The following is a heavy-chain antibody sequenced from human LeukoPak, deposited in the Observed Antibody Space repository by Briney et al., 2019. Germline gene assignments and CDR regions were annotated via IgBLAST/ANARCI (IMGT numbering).Heavy chain of an antibody. CDR2: INPNGGGT. CDR1: GYTFTGYY. J-gene: IGHJ4*02. V-gene: IGHV1-2*02. D-gene: IGHD2-15*01. CDR3: ARDVEYCSGGSCSPN. Sequence: GASVKVSCKASGYTFTGYYMHWVRQAPGQGLEWMGWINPNGGGTNYAQKFQGRVTMTRDTSISTAYMELSRLRSDDTAVYYCARDVEYCSGGSCSPNWGQGTLVTVSS.